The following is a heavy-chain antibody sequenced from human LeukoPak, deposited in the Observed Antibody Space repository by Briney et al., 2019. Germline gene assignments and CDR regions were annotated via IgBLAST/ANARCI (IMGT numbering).Heavy chain of an antibody. J-gene: IGHJ4*02. CDR3: ATSADSSGND. CDR2: ISNSGAYT. V-gene: IGHV3-21*04. CDR1: GFTFSDFT. D-gene: IGHD3-22*01. Sequence: GESLRLSCAASGFTFSDFTMNWVRQAPGKGLEWVSSISNSGAYTHYADSVKGRFTISRDNAKSSVYLQMNTLRAEDTAVYYCATSADSSGNDWGQGTLVTVSS.